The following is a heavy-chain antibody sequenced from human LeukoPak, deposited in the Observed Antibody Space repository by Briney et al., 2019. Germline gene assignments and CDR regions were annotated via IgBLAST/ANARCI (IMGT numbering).Heavy chain of an antibody. D-gene: IGHD2-2*01. J-gene: IGHJ5*02. CDR1: GFPFSSYR. V-gene: IGHV3-48*04. CDR3: ARDSPQRYCSSTSCSPNWVDP. Sequence: GGSQRLSCAASGFPFSSYRVNWPRHARGRGLEGLSYIWWSWCTIYYADAVKARFTISRDNAKNSLYLQMNSLRAEDTAVYYCARDSPQRYCSSTSCSPNWVDPWGQGNLVTVSS. CDR2: IWWSWCTI.